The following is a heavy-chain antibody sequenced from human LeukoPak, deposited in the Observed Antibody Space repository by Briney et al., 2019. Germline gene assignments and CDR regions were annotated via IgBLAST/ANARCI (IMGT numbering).Heavy chain of an antibody. CDR2: IIPILGIA. D-gene: IGHD3-3*01. V-gene: IGHV1-69*04. CDR3: ALTPRHDFWGGYYRDY. Sequence: ASVKVSCKASGGTFSSYAISWVRQAPGQGLEWMGRIIPILGIANYAQKFQGRVTITADKSTSTAYMELSSLRSEDTAVYYCALTPRHDFWGGYYRDYWGQGTLVTVSS. J-gene: IGHJ4*02. CDR1: GGTFSSYA.